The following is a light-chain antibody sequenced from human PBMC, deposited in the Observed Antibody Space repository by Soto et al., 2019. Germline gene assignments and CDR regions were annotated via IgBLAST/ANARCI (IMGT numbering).Light chain of an antibody. V-gene: IGKV1-5*03. CDR1: QSISTW. Sequence: DIQMPQSPSTLSASVGDRVIITCRASQSISTWLAWYQQKAGKAPKLLIYKASSLESGVPSRFSGSGSGTEFTLTISSLQPDDFATYYCQHYNSYPWTFGQGTKVEIK. CDR2: KAS. CDR3: QHYNSYPWT. J-gene: IGKJ1*01.